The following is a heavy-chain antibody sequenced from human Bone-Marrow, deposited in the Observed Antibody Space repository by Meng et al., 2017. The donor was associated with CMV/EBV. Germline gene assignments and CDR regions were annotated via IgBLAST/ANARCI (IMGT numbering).Heavy chain of an antibody. CDR2: IRYDGSNK. CDR1: GFTFSSFG. Sequence: GESPKISCAASGFTFSSFGMHWVRQAPGEGLEWVAFIRYDGSNKYYADSVKGRFTISRDNSKNTLYLQMNSLRAEDTAVYYCAKAVFGGVSLSAFDIWGQGTMVTVSS. CDR3: AKAVFGGVSLSAFDI. V-gene: IGHV3-30*02. J-gene: IGHJ3*02. D-gene: IGHD3-16*01.